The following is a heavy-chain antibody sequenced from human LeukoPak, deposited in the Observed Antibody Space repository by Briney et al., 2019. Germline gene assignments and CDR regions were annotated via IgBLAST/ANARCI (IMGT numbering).Heavy chain of an antibody. D-gene: IGHD1-1*01. V-gene: IGHV4-30-4*08. CDR3: ARKNSRYDDFDY. CDR2: IFYSGST. J-gene: IGHJ4*02. Sequence: SETLSLTCTVSGGSISSGDFYWSWIRQPPGKGLEWIGYIFYSGSTYYNPSLKGRVTMSVDTSKNQFSLKLSSVTAADTAVYYCARKNSRYDDFDYWGQGTLVTVSS. CDR1: GGSISSGDFY.